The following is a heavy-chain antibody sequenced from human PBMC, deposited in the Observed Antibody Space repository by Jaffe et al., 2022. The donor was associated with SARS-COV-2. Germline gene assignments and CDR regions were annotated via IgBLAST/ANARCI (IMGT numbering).Heavy chain of an antibody. Sequence: EVQLVESGGGLVQPGGSLRLSCAASGFTLSSYAMTWVRQAPGKGLEWVSAFSGSGGGTYYADSVKGRFTISRDNSENTLYLQMNSLRAEDTAIYYCAKMYQQLVLNYMDVWGKGTTVTVSS. D-gene: IGHD6-13*01. CDR1: GFTLSSYA. J-gene: IGHJ6*03. CDR2: FSGSGGGT. V-gene: IGHV3-23*04. CDR3: AKMYQQLVLNYMDV.